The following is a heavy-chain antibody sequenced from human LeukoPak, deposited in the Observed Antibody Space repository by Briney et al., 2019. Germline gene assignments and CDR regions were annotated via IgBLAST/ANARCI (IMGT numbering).Heavy chain of an antibody. Sequence: PSETLSLTCTVSGGSTSSYYWSWIRQPPGKGLEWIGYIYTSGSTNYNPSLKSRVTISVDTSKNQFSLKLSSVTAADTAVYYCASKGYYYDSSGYYSAFDIWGQGTMVTVSS. D-gene: IGHD3-22*01. J-gene: IGHJ3*02. V-gene: IGHV4-4*09. CDR3: ASKGYYYDSSGYYSAFDI. CDR1: GGSTSSYY. CDR2: IYTSGST.